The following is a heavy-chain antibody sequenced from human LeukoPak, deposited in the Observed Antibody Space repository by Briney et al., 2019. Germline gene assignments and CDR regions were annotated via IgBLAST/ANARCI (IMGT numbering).Heavy chain of an antibody. D-gene: IGHD6-13*01. Sequence: ASVKVSCKASGGTFSSYAISWVRQAPGQGLEWMGRIIPILGIANYAQKFQGRVTITADKSTSTAYMELSSLRSEDTAVYYCARLWDSSSSVDYWGQGTLVTVSS. J-gene: IGHJ4*02. CDR2: IIPILGIA. CDR3: ARLWDSSSSVDY. V-gene: IGHV1-69*04. CDR1: GGTFSSYA.